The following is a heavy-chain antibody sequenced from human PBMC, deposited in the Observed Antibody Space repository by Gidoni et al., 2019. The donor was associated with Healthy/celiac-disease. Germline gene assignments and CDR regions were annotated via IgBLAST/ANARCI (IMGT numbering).Heavy chain of an antibody. J-gene: IGHJ4*02. CDR1: GFTFTSSA. D-gene: IGHD2-15*01. CDR3: AVLPTKDIVVVVAASPNRTFDY. CDR2: IVVGSCNT. Sequence: QMQLVQSGPEVKKPGTSVKVSCKASGFTFTSSAVQWVRQARGQRLEWIGWIVVGSCNTNFAQKFQERVTITRDMSTSTDYMELSSLGSEDTALYYCAVLPTKDIVVVVAASPNRTFDYWGQGTLVTVSS. V-gene: IGHV1-58*01.